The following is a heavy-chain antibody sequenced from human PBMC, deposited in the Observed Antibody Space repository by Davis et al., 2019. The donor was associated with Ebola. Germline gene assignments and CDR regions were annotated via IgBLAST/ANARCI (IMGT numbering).Heavy chain of an antibody. D-gene: IGHD3-16*01. Sequence: GESLKISCAASGFTFSRYWMSWVRQAPGKGLEWVANIKQDGGVKYYVDSVKGRFTISRDNAKESAYLQMNSLRAEDTAVYYCARDILGGYDTWGQGTLVTVSS. CDR1: GFTFSRYW. CDR2: IKQDGGVK. V-gene: IGHV3-7*03. J-gene: IGHJ5*02. CDR3: ARDILGGYDT.